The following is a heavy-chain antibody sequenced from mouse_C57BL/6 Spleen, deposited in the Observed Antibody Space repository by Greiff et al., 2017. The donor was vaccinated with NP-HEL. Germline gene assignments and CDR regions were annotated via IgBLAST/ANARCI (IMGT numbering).Heavy chain of an antibody. CDR2: INYDGSST. CDR1: GFTFSDYY. D-gene: IGHD1-1*01. V-gene: IGHV5-16*01. CDR3: ARGTTVVAGFDY. J-gene: IGHJ2*01. Sequence: EVHLVESEGGLVQPGSSMKLSCTASGFTFSDYYMAWVRQVPEKGLEWVANINYDGSSTYYLDSLKSRFIISRDNAKNILYLQMSSLRSEDTATYYCARGTTVVAGFDYWGQGTTLTVSS.